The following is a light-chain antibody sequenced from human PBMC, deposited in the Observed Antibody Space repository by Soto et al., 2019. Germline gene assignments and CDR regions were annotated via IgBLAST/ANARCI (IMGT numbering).Light chain of an antibody. J-gene: IGLJ3*02. Sequence: NFMLTQPHSVSESPGKTVTISCTRSSGSIASNYVQWYQQRPGSAPIVIIYGDNQRPSGVPDRFSGSIDSSSNSASLTISGLRAEDEADYYSQSHDGGDPGVFGGGTKLTVL. CDR2: GDN. CDR3: QSHDGGDPGV. V-gene: IGLV6-57*03. CDR1: SGSIASNY.